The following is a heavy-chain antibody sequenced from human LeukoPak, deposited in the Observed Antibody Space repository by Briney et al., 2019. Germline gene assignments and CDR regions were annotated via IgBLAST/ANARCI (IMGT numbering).Heavy chain of an antibody. CDR1: GYSFTSYG. J-gene: IGHJ4*02. V-gene: IGHV1-18*01. Sequence: EASVKVSCKASGYSFTSYGISWVRQAPGQGLEWMGWVSAYNGNINYAQMLQGRVTMTTDTSTSTAYMELRSLRSDDTAVYYCARDSVGATGHFDYWGQGTLVTVSS. CDR2: VSAYNGNI. D-gene: IGHD1-26*01. CDR3: ARDSVGATGHFDY.